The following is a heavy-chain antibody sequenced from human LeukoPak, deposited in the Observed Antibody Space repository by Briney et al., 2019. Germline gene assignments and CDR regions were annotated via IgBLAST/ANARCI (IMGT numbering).Heavy chain of an antibody. D-gene: IGHD5-24*01. CDR1: GYRFADYW. CDR3: ARPVEMATSPFDY. CDR2: IYPDDSDT. J-gene: IGHJ4*02. Sequence: GESLKISCKGSGYRFADYWIAWVRQVPGQGLEWMGIIYPDDSDTRYSPSFLGQVTISADKSISTAYLQWSSLKASDTAMYYCARPVEMATSPFDYWGQGTLVTVSP. V-gene: IGHV5-51*01.